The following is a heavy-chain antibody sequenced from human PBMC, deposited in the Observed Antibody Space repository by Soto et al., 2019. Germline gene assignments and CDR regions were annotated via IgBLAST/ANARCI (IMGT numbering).Heavy chain of an antibody. Sequence: GFTFSSYAMHWVRQAPGKGLEWVAVISYDGSNKYYADSVKGRFTISRDNSKNTLYLQMNSLRAEDTAVYYCASPVRSAPIAVAGPFDYWGQGTLVTVSS. CDR2: ISYDGSNK. CDR1: GFTFSSYA. CDR3: ASPVRSAPIAVAGPFDY. D-gene: IGHD6-19*01. J-gene: IGHJ4*02. V-gene: IGHV3-30-3*01.